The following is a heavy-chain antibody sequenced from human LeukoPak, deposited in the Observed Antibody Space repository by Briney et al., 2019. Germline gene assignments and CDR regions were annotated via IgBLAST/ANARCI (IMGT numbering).Heavy chain of an antibody. V-gene: IGHV6-1*01. Sequence: SQTLSLTCAISGDSVSSKNGAWNWIRQSPSRGLEWLVRIYYRSKWYNDYAVSVKSRITITPDTSKNQFSLQLNSVTPEDTAVYYCARDRDDYGDYYFDYWGQGTLVTVSS. J-gene: IGHJ4*02. CDR3: ARDRDDYGDYYFDY. CDR1: GDSVSSKNGA. D-gene: IGHD4-17*01. CDR2: IYYRSKWYN.